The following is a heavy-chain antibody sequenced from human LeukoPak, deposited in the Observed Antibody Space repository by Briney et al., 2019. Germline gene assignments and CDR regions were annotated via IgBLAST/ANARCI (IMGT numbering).Heavy chain of an antibody. CDR3: AGGTGRGY. V-gene: IGHV3-21*01. Sequence: AGSLRPSSAAYAFTFSNYIMNWVRQAPGNVLEWVLSISSSSSYIYYEDSVRGRFTITRDNAKNSLYLQMNSLRAEDTAVYYCAGGTGRGYWGQGTLVTVSS. J-gene: IGHJ4*02. CDR1: AFTFSNYI. CDR2: ISSSSSYI.